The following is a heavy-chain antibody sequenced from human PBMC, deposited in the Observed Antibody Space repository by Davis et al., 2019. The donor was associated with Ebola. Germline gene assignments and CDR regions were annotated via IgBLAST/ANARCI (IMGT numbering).Heavy chain of an antibody. V-gene: IGHV4-34*01. CDR3: ARLSAGVNNWFDP. D-gene: IGHD3-16*02. CDR2: INHSGST. CDR1: GGSFSGYY. J-gene: IGHJ5*02. Sequence: SETLSLTCAVYGGSFSGYYWSWIRHPPGKGLEWIGEINHSGSTNYNPSLKSRVTISVDTSKNQFSLKLSSMTAADTAVYYCARLSAGVNNWFDPWGQGTLVTVSS.